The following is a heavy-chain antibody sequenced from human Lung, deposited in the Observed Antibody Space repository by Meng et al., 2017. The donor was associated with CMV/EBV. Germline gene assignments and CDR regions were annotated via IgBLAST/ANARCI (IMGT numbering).Heavy chain of an antibody. CDR1: GFTFSSHW. V-gene: IGHV3-7*01. CDR3: ACNSGDC. D-gene: IGHD3-10*01. Sequence: GESLKISCAASGFTFSSHWMCWVRQAPGRGLEWVANIKADGSEKYYVDSVKGRFTVSRDNAKNSLYLQMNSLRAEDTAVYYCACNSGDCWGQGTLVTV. J-gene: IGHJ4*02. CDR2: IKADGSEK.